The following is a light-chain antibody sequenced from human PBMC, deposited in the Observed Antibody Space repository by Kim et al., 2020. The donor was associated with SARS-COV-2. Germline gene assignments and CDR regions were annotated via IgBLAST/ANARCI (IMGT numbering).Light chain of an antibody. J-gene: IGKJ1*01. Sequence: IQLTQSPPSLSASVGDRVTITCRASQDIGTFLAWYQQKPGKAPKSLIYAASSLQSGVPSRFSGSGSGTDFTLIISSLQPEEWATDDGKKFKDFHRTLGQGTKVDIK. CDR3: KKFKDFHRT. CDR2: AAS. V-gene: IGKV1-9*01. CDR1: QDIGTF.